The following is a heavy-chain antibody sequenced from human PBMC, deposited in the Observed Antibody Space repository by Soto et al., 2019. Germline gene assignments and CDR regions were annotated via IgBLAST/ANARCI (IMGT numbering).Heavy chain of an antibody. CDR3: ATEMGATQGPFDN. CDR2: LSNTGRRT. V-gene: IGHV3-23*01. J-gene: IGHJ4*02. Sequence: ELQVLESGGGLVKPGGSLRLSCLVSVFPFGANALSWFRQAPGKGLEWVSGLSNTGRRTSYADSVKGRFIISRDNSENTVYLQMNSLRVEDTAVYYCATEMGATQGPFDNWGQGTLVTVSS. CDR1: VFPFGANA. D-gene: IGHD1-26*01.